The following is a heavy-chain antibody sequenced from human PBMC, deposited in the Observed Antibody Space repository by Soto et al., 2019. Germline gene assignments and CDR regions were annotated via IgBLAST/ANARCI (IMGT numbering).Heavy chain of an antibody. Sequence: QVQLRETGTGLVKPSQTLSLICTVSGASMTSGSYYWTWIRQHPVRGLEWIGYTHFTGLSYVHTSLQSRVSISTDTSKNFFSLKLTSVTSADAAMYYCSAKRIAQGQYEDYWGQGTLVTVSS. V-gene: IGHV4-31*03. J-gene: IGHJ4*02. CDR1: GASMTSGSYY. D-gene: IGHD2-21*01. CDR2: THFTGLS. CDR3: SAKRIAQGQYEDY.